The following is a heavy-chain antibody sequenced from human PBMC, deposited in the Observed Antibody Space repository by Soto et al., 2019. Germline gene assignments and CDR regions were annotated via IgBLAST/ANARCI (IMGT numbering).Heavy chain of an antibody. J-gene: IGHJ3*02. D-gene: IGHD5-12*01. CDR2: ISAYNGNT. CDR1: GYTFTSYG. CDR3: ARGNPSGYVSYAFDI. Sequence: ASVKVSCKASGYTFTSYGISWVRQAPGQGLEWMGWISAYNGNTNYAQKLQGRVTMTTDTSTSTAYMELRSLRSDDTAVYYCARGNPSGYVSYAFDIWGQGTMVTVSS. V-gene: IGHV1-18*01.